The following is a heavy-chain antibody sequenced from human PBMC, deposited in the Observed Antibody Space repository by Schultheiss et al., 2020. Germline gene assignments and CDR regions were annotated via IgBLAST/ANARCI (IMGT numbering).Heavy chain of an antibody. V-gene: IGHV1-2*02. CDR3: ARDPRDGYNPYYYGMDV. CDR2: INPNSGGT. CDR1: GYTFSSYY. J-gene: IGHJ6*02. D-gene: IGHD5-24*01. Sequence: GESLKISCKASGYTFSSYYMHWVRQAPGQGLEWMGWINPNSGGTNYAQKLQGRVTMTTDTSTSTAYMELSSLRSEDTAVYYCARDPRDGYNPYYYGMDVWGQGTTVTVSS.